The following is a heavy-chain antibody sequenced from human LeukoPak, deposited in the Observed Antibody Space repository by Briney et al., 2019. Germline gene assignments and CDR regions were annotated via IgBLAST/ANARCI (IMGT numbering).Heavy chain of an antibody. CDR2: INPSGGST. CDR3: ARAIGNGYSSSWYYFDY. CDR1: GYTFTSYY. V-gene: IGHV1-46*01. D-gene: IGHD6-13*01. Sequence: GASVKVSCKASGYTFTSYYMHWVRQAPGQGLEWMGIINPSGGSTSYAQKFQGRVTMTRDMSTSTVYMELSSLRSEDTAVYYCARAIGNGYSSSWYYFDYWGQGTLVTVSS. J-gene: IGHJ4*02.